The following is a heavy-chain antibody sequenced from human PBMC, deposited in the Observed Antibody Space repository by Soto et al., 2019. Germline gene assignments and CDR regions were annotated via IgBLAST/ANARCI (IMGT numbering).Heavy chain of an antibody. CDR1: GYTFSTYA. J-gene: IGHJ4*02. CDR2: FNGGNGNI. CDR3: ARGNVRGGCLDY. D-gene: IGHD3-10*01. V-gene: IGHV1-3*05. Sequence: QVQLVQSGAEERKPGASVKVSCKASGYTFSTYAMHWVRRAPGQSLEWMGWFNGGNGNIKYSQKFEGRVTITTDTAASTAYMELNMLRSEDTAVYYCARGNVRGGCLDYWAREPWSASPQ.